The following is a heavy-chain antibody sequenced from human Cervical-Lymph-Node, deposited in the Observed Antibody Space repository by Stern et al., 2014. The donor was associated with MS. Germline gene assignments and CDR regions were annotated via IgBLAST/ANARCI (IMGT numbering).Heavy chain of an antibody. CDR1: GYTLTELS. CDR3: ATDRDDFRSGYSAPTKGYGLDV. V-gene: IGHV1-24*01. Sequence: VQLVESGAEVKKPGASVKVSCKVSGYTLTELSMHWGRQAPGKGLEWMGGFDPEDGATIYAQKFQGRVTMTEDTSTDTAYMELSSLRSEDTAVYYCATDRDDFRSGYSAPTKGYGLDVWGQGTTVTVTS. J-gene: IGHJ6*02. CDR2: FDPEDGAT. D-gene: IGHD3-3*01.